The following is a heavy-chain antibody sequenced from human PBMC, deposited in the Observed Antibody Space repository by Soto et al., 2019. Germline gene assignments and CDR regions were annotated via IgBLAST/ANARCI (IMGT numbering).Heavy chain of an antibody. D-gene: IGHD3-3*01. V-gene: IGHV1-3*01. Sequence: GASVKVSCKASGYTFTSXAMHWVRQAPGQRLEWMGWINAGNGNTKYSQKFQGRVTITRDTSASTAYMELSSLRSEDTAVYYCARVRFFGVVIHPSDYWGQGTLVTVSS. CDR1: GYTFTSXA. CDR2: INAGNGNT. J-gene: IGHJ4*02. CDR3: ARVRFFGVVIHPSDY.